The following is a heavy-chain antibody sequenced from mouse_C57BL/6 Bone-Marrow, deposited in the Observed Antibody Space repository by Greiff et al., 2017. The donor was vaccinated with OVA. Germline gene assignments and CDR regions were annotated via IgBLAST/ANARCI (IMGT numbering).Heavy chain of an antibody. CDR2: INPNNGGT. CDR3: ARRGRGYFDY. Sequence: VQLKQSGPELVKPGASVKIPCKASGYTFTDYNMDWVKQSHGKSLEWIGDINPNNGGTIYNQKFKGKATLTVDKSSSTAYMELRSLTSEDTAVYYCARRGRGYFDYWGQGTTLTVSS. V-gene: IGHV1-18*01. CDR1: GYTFTDYN. J-gene: IGHJ2*01.